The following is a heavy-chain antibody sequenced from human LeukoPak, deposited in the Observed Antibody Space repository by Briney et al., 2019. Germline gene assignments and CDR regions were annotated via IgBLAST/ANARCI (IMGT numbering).Heavy chain of an antibody. CDR2: IYYSGST. V-gene: IGHV4-39*01. Sequence: PSETLSLTCTGSGYSISSSYYWGWIRRPPGKGLERIGSIYYSGSTYYNPSLKSRVTISVDTSKNQFSLKLSSVTAADTAVYYCVGLRGDYFDYWGQGTLVTVSS. CDR1: GYSISSSYY. CDR3: VGLRGDYFDY. J-gene: IGHJ4*02.